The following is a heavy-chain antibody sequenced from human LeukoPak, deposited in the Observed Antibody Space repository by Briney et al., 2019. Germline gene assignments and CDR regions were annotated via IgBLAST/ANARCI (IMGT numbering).Heavy chain of an antibody. D-gene: IGHD1-14*01. CDR3: ARDRKYYYHMDV. CDR1: GESFSGYY. J-gene: IGHJ6*03. V-gene: IGHV4-34*01. CDR2: INHSGSI. Sequence: PSETLSLTCAVFGESFSGYYWSWIRQSPVKGLEWIGEINHSGSINYNPSLKSRVSISVDTSKNQFSLNLTSLTAADTAVYYCARDRKYYYHMDVWGKGTTVTVSS.